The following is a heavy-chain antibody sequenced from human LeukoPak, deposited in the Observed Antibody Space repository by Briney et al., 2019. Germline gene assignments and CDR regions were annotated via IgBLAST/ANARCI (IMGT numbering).Heavy chain of an antibody. CDR2: IYTSGST. V-gene: IGHV4-61*02. D-gene: IGHD3-3*01. J-gene: IGHJ6*03. Sequence: SETLSLTCTVSGGSISSGSYYWSWIRQPAGKGLEWIGRIYTSGSTNYNPSLKSRVTISVDTSKNQFSLKLSSVTAADTAVYYCARPSRRYYDYYYYYMDVWGKGTTVTVSS. CDR3: ARPSRRYYDYYYYYMDV. CDR1: GGSISSGSYY.